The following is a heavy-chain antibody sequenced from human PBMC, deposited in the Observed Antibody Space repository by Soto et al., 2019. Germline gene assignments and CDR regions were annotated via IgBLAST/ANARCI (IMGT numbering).Heavy chain of an antibody. Sequence: QIPLKASGPTLVKPTQTLTLTCTFSGFSLSTSGVGVAWIRQPPGKALEWLALIYWDDDKRNSPSLKNKLTLPNDPSNDQWVLTMTNLGPVYTATSYCAHQLRRVLPGPYYYYYKDVCGKVTTVTVAS. CDR1: GFSLSTSGVG. CDR2: IYWDDDK. V-gene: IGHV2-5*02. CDR3: AHQLRRVLPGPYYYYYKDV. D-gene: IGHD2-2*01. J-gene: IGHJ6*03.